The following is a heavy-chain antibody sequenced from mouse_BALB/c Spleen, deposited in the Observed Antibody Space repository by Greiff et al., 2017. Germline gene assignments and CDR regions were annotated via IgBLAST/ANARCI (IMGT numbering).Heavy chain of an antibody. D-gene: IGHD1-1*01. CDR1: GFTFSSFG. CDR2: ISSGSSTI. V-gene: IGHV5-17*02. CDR3: ARSRGSPAMDY. J-gene: IGHJ4*01. Sequence: EVKLVESGGGLVQPGGSRKLSCAASGFTFSSFGMHWVRQAPEKGLEWVAYISSGSSTIYYADTVKGRFTISRDNPKNTLFLQMTSLRSEDTAMYYCARSRGSPAMDYWGQGTSVTVSA.